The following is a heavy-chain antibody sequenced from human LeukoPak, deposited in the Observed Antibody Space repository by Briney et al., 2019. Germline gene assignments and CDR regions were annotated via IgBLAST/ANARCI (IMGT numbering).Heavy chain of an antibody. CDR2: IIGSSGST. CDR3: AKGAYDYIEIAYSDY. D-gene: IGHD5-12*01. Sequence: GGSLRLSCVASGFSFNNYAMNWVRQAPGKGLEWVSLIIGSSGSTFYADSVKGRFTISRDKSKNTLYLQMNSLRAEDTAVYYCAKGAYDYIEIAYSDYWGQGSLVTVSS. J-gene: IGHJ4*02. V-gene: IGHV3-23*01. CDR1: GFSFNNYA.